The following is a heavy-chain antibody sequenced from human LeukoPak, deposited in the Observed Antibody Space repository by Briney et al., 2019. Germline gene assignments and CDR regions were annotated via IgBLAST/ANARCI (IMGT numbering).Heavy chain of an antibody. D-gene: IGHD3-16*02. Sequence: PSETLSLTCTVSGGSISSYYWSWIRQPAGKGLEWIGRIYTSGSTNYNPSLKNRVTMSVDTSKNQFSLKLSSETAADTAVYYCARDLSGPRSRYLNWFDPWGQETLVTVSS. CDR2: IYTSGST. J-gene: IGHJ5*02. V-gene: IGHV4-4*07. CDR3: ARDLSGPRSRYLNWFDP. CDR1: GGSISSYY.